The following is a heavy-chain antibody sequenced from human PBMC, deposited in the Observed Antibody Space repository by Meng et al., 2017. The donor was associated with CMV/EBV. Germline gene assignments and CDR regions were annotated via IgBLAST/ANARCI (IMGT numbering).Heavy chain of an antibody. CDR2: IYYSGST. J-gene: IGHJ5*02. Sequence: SETLSLTCTVSGGSVSSGSYYWSWIRQPPGKGLEWIGYIYYSGSTNYNPSLKSRVTISVDTSKNQFSLKLSSVTAADTDVYYCARDRMVRGVISNYNWFDPWGQGTLVTVSS. CDR3: ARDRMVRGVISNYNWFDP. CDR1: GGSVSSGSYY. D-gene: IGHD3-10*01. V-gene: IGHV4-61*01.